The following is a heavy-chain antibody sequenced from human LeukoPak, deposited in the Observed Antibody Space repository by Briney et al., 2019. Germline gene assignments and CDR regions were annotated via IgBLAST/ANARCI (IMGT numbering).Heavy chain of an antibody. J-gene: IGHJ4*02. V-gene: IGHV3-48*01. CDR1: GFTFSSYS. CDR3: ARDIGPGYYDSSGYCGLSDY. D-gene: IGHD3-22*01. CDR2: ISSSSSTI. Sequence: GGSLRLSCAASGFTFSSYSMNWVRQAPGKGLEWVSYISSSSSTIYYADSVKGRFTISRDNAKNSLYLQMNSLRAEDTAVYYCARDIGPGYYDSSGYCGLSDYWGQGTLVTVSS.